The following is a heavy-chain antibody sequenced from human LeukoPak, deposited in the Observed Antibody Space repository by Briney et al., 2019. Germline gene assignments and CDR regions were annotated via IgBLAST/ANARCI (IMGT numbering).Heavy chain of an antibody. CDR2: IYYSGST. J-gene: IGHJ6*02. D-gene: IGHD3-10*01. V-gene: IGHV4-59*08. Sequence: PSETLSLTCTVSGGSISSYYWSWIRQPPGKGLEWIGYIYYSGSTNYNPSLKSRVTISVDTSKNQFSLKLNSVTAADTAVYYCARSLRDYYGSGSYYYYYGMDVWGQGTTVTVSS. CDR1: GGSISSYY. CDR3: ARSLRDYYGSGSYYYYYGMDV.